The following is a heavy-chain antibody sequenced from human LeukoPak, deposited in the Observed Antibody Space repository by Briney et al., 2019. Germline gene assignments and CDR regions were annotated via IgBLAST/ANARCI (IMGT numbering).Heavy chain of an antibody. J-gene: IGHJ4*02. CDR1: GGSFSGCY. V-gene: IGHV4-34*01. CDR2: INHSGST. CDR3: ARAPMYYYDSSGLDYYFDY. Sequence: PSETLSLTCAVYGGSFSGCYWSWIRQPPGKGLEWIGEINHSGSTNYNPSLKSRVTISVDTSKNQFSLKLSSVTAADTAVYYCARAPMYYYDSSGLDYYFDYWGQGTLVTVSS. D-gene: IGHD3-22*01.